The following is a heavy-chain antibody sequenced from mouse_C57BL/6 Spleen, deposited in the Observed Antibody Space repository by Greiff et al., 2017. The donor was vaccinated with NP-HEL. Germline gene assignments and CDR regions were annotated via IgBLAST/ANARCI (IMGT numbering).Heavy chain of an antibody. Sequence: EVKVEESGGGLVQPGGSMKLSCVASGFTFSNYWMNWVRQSPEKGLEWVAQIRLKSDNYATHYAESVKGRFTISRDDSKSSVYLQMNNLRAEDNGIYYCTENYDYDTWYWYFDVWGTGTTVTVSS. J-gene: IGHJ1*03. CDR1: GFTFSNYW. D-gene: IGHD2-4*01. CDR2: IRLKSDNYAT. V-gene: IGHV6-3*01. CDR3: TENYDYDTWYWYFDV.